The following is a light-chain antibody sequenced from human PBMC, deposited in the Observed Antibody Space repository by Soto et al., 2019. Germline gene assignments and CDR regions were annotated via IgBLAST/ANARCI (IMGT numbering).Light chain of an antibody. CDR2: AAS. V-gene: IGKV1-27*01. Sequence: DIQMTQSPSSLSASVGDRVTITCRASQGISNYIAWYQQKPGKAPTLLIYAASTLQAGVPSRFSGSGSGNVFTITINSLQPEDVANYSCQNDSSVPLFGPGTKVDIK. J-gene: IGKJ3*01. CDR1: QGISNY. CDR3: QNDSSVPL.